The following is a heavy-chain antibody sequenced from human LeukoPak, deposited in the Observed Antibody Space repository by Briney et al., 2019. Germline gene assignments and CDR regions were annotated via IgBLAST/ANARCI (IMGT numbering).Heavy chain of an antibody. CDR2: IGDSGGST. Sequence: PGGSLRLSCAASGFTFSSYAMSWVRQAPGKGLEWVSAIGDSGGSTFYADSVKGRFTISRDNSKNTLYLQMNSLRAEDTAVYYCAKGCGGSCYRFDYWGQGTLVTVSS. CDR1: GFTFSSYA. CDR3: AKGCGGSCYRFDY. D-gene: IGHD2-15*01. J-gene: IGHJ4*02. V-gene: IGHV3-23*01.